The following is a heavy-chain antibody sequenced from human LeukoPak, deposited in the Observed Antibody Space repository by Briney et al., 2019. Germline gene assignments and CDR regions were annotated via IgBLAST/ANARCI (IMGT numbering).Heavy chain of an antibody. CDR2: IYISGIT. J-gene: IGHJ4*02. Sequence: PSETLSLTCTVSDGSIISYYWSWVRQPAGKGLEWIGRIYISGITNYNPSLKSRLTMSLDTSKNQFSLNLSSVTAADTAMYYCARNELDCWGRGTLVTVSS. CDR1: DGSIISYY. CDR3: ARNELDC. V-gene: IGHV4-4*07. D-gene: IGHD1-26*01.